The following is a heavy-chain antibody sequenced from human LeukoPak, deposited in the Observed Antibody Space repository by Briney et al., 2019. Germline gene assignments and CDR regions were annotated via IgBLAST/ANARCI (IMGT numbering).Heavy chain of an antibody. J-gene: IGHJ6*02. D-gene: IGHD3-22*01. V-gene: IGHV4-34*01. CDR3: AVSMIVEHYYYGMDV. Sequence: SETLSLTCAVYGGSFSGYYWSWIRQPPGKGLEWIGEINHSGSTNYNPSPKSRVTISVDTSKNQFSLKLSSVTAADTAVYYCAVSMIVEHYYYGMDVWGQGTTVTVSS. CDR2: INHSGST. CDR1: GGSFSGYY.